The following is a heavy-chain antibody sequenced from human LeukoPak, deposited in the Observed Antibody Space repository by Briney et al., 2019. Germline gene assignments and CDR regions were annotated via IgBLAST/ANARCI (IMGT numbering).Heavy chain of an antibody. CDR1: GFTFDDYA. J-gene: IGHJ6*04. Sequence: HPGGSLRLSCAASGFTFDDYAMHWVRQAPGKGLEWVSGISWNSGSIGYADSVKGRFTISRDNAKNSLYLQMNSLRAEDTALYYCAKEGYYYGMDAWGKGTTVTVSS. CDR2: ISWNSGSI. V-gene: IGHV3-9*01. CDR3: AKEGYYYGMDA.